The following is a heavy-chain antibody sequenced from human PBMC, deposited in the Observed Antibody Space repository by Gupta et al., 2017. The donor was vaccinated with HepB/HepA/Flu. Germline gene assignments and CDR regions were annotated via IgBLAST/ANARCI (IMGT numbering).Heavy chain of an antibody. D-gene: IGHD3-10*01. CDR1: GFTFSSYG. J-gene: IGHJ6*02. CDR2: IWYDGSNK. CDR3: ARDVLQYYVSGSYPEVDYGMDV. Sequence: QVQLVESGGGVVQPGRSLRLSWAASGFTFSSYGMHWSRQAPGKGLEWVAVIWYDGSNKYYADSVKGRFTISRDNSKNTLYLQMNSLRAEDTAVYYCARDVLQYYVSGSYPEVDYGMDVWCHGTTVTDYS. V-gene: IGHV3-33*01.